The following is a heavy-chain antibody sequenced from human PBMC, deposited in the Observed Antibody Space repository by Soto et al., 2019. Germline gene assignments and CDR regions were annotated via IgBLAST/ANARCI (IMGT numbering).Heavy chain of an antibody. J-gene: IGHJ1*01. V-gene: IGHV3-23*01. CDR1: GFTFRNYV. CDR3: AQATSGSYYSEEYFLH. CDR2: ISGSGGST. D-gene: IGHD1-26*01. Sequence: EVQLLESGGGLVQPGGSLRLSCAASGFTFRNYVMSWVRQAPGKGLEWVASISGSGGSTYYADSLKGRFTISRDNSQNALYLQLNSLRVEDTAVYYCAQATSGSYYSEEYFLHWGQGTLVAVSS.